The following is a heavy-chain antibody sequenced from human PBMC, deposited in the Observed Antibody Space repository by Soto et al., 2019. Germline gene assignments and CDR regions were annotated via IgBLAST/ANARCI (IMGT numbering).Heavy chain of an antibody. CDR3: ARDRYYDILTGYYGVGNWFDP. CDR2: ISSSSSTI. V-gene: IGHV3-48*01. CDR1: GFTFSSYS. Sequence: GGSLRLSCAASGFTFSSYSMNWVRQAPGKGLEWVSYISSSSSTIYYADSVKGRFTISRDNAKNSLYLQMNSLRAEDTAVYYCARDRYYDILTGYYGVGNWFDPWGQGTLVTVSS. D-gene: IGHD3-9*01. J-gene: IGHJ5*02.